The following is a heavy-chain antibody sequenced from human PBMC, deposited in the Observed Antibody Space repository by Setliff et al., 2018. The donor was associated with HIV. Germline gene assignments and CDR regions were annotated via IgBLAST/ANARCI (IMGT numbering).Heavy chain of an antibody. Sequence: GGSLRLSCSGSGLTLSNYWMYWVRQAPGKGLEWVSLINTAGSGATYADSVKGRFTISRDNAKNTLYLQMNSLRVEDTAVYYCARDRPHSWFDPWGREPWSPSPQ. J-gene: IGHJ5*02. CDR2: INTAGSGA. CDR3: ARDRPHSWFDP. CDR1: GLTLSNYW. V-gene: IGHV3-74*01.